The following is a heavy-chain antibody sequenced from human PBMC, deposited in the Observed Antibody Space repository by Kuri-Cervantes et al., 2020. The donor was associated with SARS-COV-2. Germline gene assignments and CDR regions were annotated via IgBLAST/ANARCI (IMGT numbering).Heavy chain of an antibody. CDR3: ARSSNHDAFDI. CDR1: GESFSGYY. V-gene: IGHV4-34*01. D-gene: IGHD3-10*01. Sequence: SETLSLTCAFYGESFSGYYWNWIRQSPGKGLEWIGEVNHRESTNYNPSLKSRVTISVDTSSKQFSLHLGSVTAADTAVYYCARSSNHDAFDIWGQGTMVTVSS. J-gene: IGHJ3*02. CDR2: VNHREST.